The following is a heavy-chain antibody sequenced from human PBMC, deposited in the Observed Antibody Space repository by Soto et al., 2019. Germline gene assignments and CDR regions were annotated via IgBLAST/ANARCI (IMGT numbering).Heavy chain of an antibody. J-gene: IGHJ4*02. V-gene: IGHV3-21*01. Sequence: GGSLRLSCTASGFTFSSYGVNWVRQAPGKGLEWVSFISSTSNHIYYIDSVKGRFTISRDNSKNTLYLQMNSLRAEDTAVYYCAKEDRITMVRGVPDYWGQGTLVTVSS. D-gene: IGHD3-10*01. CDR1: GFTFSSYG. CDR2: ISSTSNHI. CDR3: AKEDRITMVRGVPDY.